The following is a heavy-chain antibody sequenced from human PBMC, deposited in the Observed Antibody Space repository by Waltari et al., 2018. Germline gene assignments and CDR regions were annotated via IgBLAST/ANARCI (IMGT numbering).Heavy chain of an antibody. Sequence: QVQLVESGGGVVQPGRSRRLSCAASGFTFSSYGMPWVRRAPGKGLEWVAVIWYDGSNKYYADSVKGRFTSSRDNAKNSLYLQMNSLRAEDTAVYYCARDDVGATVTYFDYWGQGTLVTVSS. CDR3: ARDDVGATVTYFDY. CDR2: IWYDGSNK. D-gene: IGHD1-26*01. CDR1: GFTFSSYG. V-gene: IGHV3-33*08. J-gene: IGHJ4*02.